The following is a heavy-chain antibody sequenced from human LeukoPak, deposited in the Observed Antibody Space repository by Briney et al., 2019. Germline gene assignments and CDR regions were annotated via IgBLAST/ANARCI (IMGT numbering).Heavy chain of an antibody. CDR1: GGSFSGYY. V-gene: IGHV4-34*01. CDR2: INHSGST. J-gene: IGHJ6*03. D-gene: IGHD3-10*01. CDR3: ARVVLVLASGTYSLLHYYYYYMDV. Sequence: SETLSLTCAVYGGSFSGYYWSWIRQPPGKGLEWIGEINHSGSTNYNSSLKSRVTVSVDTSKNQFSLKLSSVTAADTAVYYCARVVLVLASGTYSLLHYYYYYMDVWGKGTTVTVSS.